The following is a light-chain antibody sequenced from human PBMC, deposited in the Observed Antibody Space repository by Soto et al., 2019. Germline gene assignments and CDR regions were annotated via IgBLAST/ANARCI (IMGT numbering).Light chain of an antibody. Sequence: QSVLTQPRSVSGSPGQSVTISCTGTSSVVGGYNYVSWYQQHPGKAPKPMIYDVSKRPSGVPDRFSGSKSGNTASLTISGLQAEDEADYYCCSYAGSYTFVFGTGTKVTVL. J-gene: IGLJ1*01. CDR2: DVS. V-gene: IGLV2-11*01. CDR3: CSYAGSYTFV. CDR1: SSVVGGYNY.